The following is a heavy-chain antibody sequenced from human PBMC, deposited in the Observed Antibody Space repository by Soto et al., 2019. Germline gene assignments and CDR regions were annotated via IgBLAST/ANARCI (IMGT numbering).Heavy chain of an antibody. J-gene: IGHJ4*02. D-gene: IGHD3-3*01. CDR1: GGSISNHF. Sequence: SETLSLTCSVSGGSISNHFWSWIRQTPTKPLEWIGYVMHNGNTHYNPSFTSRVKISVDLSKNGFSLKLTSVTAADTAMYYCARGQQVWSGYITLFFFDYWGQGSLVTVSS. CDR2: VMHNGNT. CDR3: ARGQQVWSGYITLFFFDY. V-gene: IGHV4-59*11.